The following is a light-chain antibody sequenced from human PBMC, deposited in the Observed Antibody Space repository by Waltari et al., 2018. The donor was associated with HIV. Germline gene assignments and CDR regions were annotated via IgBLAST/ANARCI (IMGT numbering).Light chain of an antibody. CDR2: GNS. J-gene: IGLJ3*02. V-gene: IGLV1-40*01. CDR1: SSNIGAQYA. CDR3: QSYDSSLSAWV. Sequence: QSVLTQPPSVSGAPGQRVTISCTGSSSNIGAQYAVHWYQHVPGTAPKVLIYGNSDRPSGFPDRFSGSKSGTAASLVITGLQAEDEANYYCQSYDSSLSAWVFGGGTKLTVL.